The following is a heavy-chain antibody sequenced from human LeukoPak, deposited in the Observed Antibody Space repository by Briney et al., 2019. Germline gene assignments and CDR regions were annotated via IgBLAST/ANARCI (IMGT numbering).Heavy chain of an antibody. CDR3: ARGPYSYDSSGAFDI. D-gene: IGHD3-22*01. J-gene: IGHJ3*02. CDR2: IHHSGST. Sequence: KTSETLSLTCSVSGYSISSGYYWGWIRQPPGKGLEWIGSIHHSGSTYYNPSLKSRVTISIDTSKNQFSLKLSSVTAADTAVYFCARGPYSYDSSGAFDIWGQGTMVTVSS. V-gene: IGHV4-38-2*02. CDR1: GYSISSGYY.